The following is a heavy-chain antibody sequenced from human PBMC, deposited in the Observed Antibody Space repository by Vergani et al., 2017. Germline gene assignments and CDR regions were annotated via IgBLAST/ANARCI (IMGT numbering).Heavy chain of an antibody. Sequence: QVQLQQWGAGLLKPSETLSLTCAVYGGSFSGYYWSWIRQPPGKGLEWIGEITHSGSTNYNPSLKSRVTISVDTSKNQFSLKLSSVTAADTAVYYCARRGGTTKYGMDVWGQGTTVTVSS. CDR2: ITHSGST. CDR3: ARRGGTTKYGMDV. CDR1: GGSFSGYY. D-gene: IGHD1-7*01. V-gene: IGHV4-34*01. J-gene: IGHJ6*02.